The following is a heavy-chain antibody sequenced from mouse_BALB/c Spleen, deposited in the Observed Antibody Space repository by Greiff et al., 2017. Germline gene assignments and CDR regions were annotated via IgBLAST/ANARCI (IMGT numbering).Heavy chain of an antibody. D-gene: IGHD2-4*01. CDR3: ARRGDYDEGDY. CDR2: ISSGGST. V-gene: IGHV5-6-5*01. J-gene: IGHJ2*01. CDR1: GFTFSSYA. Sequence: DVMLVESGGGLVKPGGSLKLSCAASGFTFSSYAMSWVRQTPEKRLEWVASISSGGSTYYPDSVKGRFTISRDNARNILYLQMSSLRSEDTAMYYCARRGDYDEGDYWGQGTTLTVSS.